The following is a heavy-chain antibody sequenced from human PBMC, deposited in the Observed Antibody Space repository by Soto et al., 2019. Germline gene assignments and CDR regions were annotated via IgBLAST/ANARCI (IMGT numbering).Heavy chain of an antibody. Sequence: ASVKCSCKASGYTFTSYGISWVRQAPGQGLEWMGWISAYNGNTNYAQKLQGRVTMTTDTSTSTAYMELRSLRSDDTAVYYCARNYVDTAMAFYYYYGMDVWGQGTTVTVSS. CDR3: ARNYVDTAMAFYYYYGMDV. CDR2: ISAYNGNT. V-gene: IGHV1-18*04. J-gene: IGHJ6*02. CDR1: GYTFTSYG. D-gene: IGHD5-18*01.